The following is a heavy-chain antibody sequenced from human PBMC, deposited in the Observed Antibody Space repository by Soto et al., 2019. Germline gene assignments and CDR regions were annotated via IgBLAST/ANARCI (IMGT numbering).Heavy chain of an antibody. J-gene: IGHJ4*02. CDR1: GFTFSNYG. V-gene: IGHV3-30*18. CDR2: ISYDGSNT. D-gene: IGHD1-26*01. Sequence: PGGSLRLSCTASGFTFSNYGIHWVRQAPGKGLEWVAVISYDGSNTAYADSVKGRFTISRDNFKSTVFLQMNSLRAEDAAVYYCAKSHLHYFFFDYWGQGTLVTVSS. CDR3: AKSHLHYFFFDY.